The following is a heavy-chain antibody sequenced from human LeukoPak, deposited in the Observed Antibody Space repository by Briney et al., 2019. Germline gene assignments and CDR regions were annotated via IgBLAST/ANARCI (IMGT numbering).Heavy chain of an antibody. Sequence: SETLSHTCTVSGGSISSDYWSWIRQPPGKGLEWIGYIYYSGGTYYNPSLKSRITISVDTSKNQFSLKLSSVTAADTAVYYCARGFYSPHYWGQGTLVSVSS. J-gene: IGHJ4*02. CDR1: GGSISSDY. CDR2: IYYSGGT. V-gene: IGHV4-59*01. D-gene: IGHD4-11*01. CDR3: ARGFYSPHY.